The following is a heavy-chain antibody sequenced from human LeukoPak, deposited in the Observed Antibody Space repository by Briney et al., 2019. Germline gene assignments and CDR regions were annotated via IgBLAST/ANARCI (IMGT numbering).Heavy chain of an antibody. CDR3: AKGTNWNYYFDY. Sequence: GSLRLSCAASGFPFSSYAMSWVRQAPGKGLEWVSAISGSGGSIYYADSVKGRFTISRDNSKNTLYLQMNSLRAEDTAVYYCAKGTNWNYYFDYWGQGTLVTVSS. D-gene: IGHD1-7*01. J-gene: IGHJ4*02. V-gene: IGHV3-23*01. CDR2: ISGSGGSI. CDR1: GFPFSSYA.